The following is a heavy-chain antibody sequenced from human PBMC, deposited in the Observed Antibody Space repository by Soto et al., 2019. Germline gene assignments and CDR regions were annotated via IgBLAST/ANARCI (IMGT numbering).Heavy chain of an antibody. V-gene: IGHV4-4*02. CDR1: GGSISSSNW. CDR2: IYHSGST. J-gene: IGHJ4*02. Sequence: QVQLQESGPGLLKPSGPLSLTCAVAGGSISSSNWWSLVRQPPGKGLEWIGQIYHSGSTNYNPSLGRLVTISVDKAKNQFSLKVTSVTAAATAIYYCARGLQTFDYWGQGTLVTVSS. CDR3: ARGLQTFDY.